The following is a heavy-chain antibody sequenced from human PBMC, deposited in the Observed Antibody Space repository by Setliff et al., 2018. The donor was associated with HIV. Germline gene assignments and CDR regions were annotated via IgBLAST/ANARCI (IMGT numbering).Heavy chain of an antibody. V-gene: IGHV4-61*09. CDR2: TYISGNS. Sequence: SETLSLTCSVSGGPIKSGDYYWTWIRQPAGKGLEWIGHTYISGNSNYNPSLKSRVTISIDTSKNQFSLKLSSVTAADTAVYYCARDLRDLSDYGDAYYYYMDVWGKGTKVTVSS. CDR1: GGPIKSGDYY. CDR3: ARDLRDLSDYGDAYYYYMDV. D-gene: IGHD4-17*01. J-gene: IGHJ6*03.